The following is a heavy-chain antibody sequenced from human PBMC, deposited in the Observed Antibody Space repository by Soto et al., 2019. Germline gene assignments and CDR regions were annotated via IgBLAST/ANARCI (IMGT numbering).Heavy chain of an antibody. CDR2: IIPIFGTA. Sequence: QVQLVQSGAEVKKPGSSVKVSCKASGGTFSSYAISWVRQAPGQGLEWMGGIIPIFGTANYAQKFQGRVTITADESTSTADMDLSSLRSEDTAVYYCARDKEVVPAAMGWFDPWGQGTLVTVSS. J-gene: IGHJ5*02. CDR3: ARDKEVVPAAMGWFDP. V-gene: IGHV1-69*01. D-gene: IGHD2-2*01. CDR1: GGTFSSYA.